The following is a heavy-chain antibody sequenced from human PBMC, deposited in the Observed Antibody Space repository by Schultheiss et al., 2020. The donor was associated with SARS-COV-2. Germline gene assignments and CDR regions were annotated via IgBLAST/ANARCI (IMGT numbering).Heavy chain of an antibody. Sequence: SGPTLVKPTQTLTLTCTFSGFSLSTTGMCVSWIRQPPGMALEWLALIHWDDDKYYNTSLKTRLTLSKDTSKNQVVLTMTNMDPVDTATYYCAHRQKLRFLEWLLFDYWGQGTLVTVSS. D-gene: IGHD3-3*01. CDR2: IHWDDDK. CDR1: GFSLSTTGMC. J-gene: IGHJ4*02. CDR3: AHRQKLRFLEWLLFDY. V-gene: IGHV2-70*12.